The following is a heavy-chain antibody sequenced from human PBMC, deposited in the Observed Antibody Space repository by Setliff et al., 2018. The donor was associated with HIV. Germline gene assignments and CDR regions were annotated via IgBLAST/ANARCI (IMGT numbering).Heavy chain of an antibody. CDR1: GGSISGQY. J-gene: IGHJ2*01. Sequence: PSETLSLTCTVSGGSISGQYWSWFRQPPGQNMEWIASIYSSGTTNYNPSLRSRVIISVDTPRNQFSLRVTSVTAADTAIYYCARVVYDSGGFFTTAGPLYLDLWGRGTLVTVSS. V-gene: IGHV4-59*11. CDR2: IYSSGTT. D-gene: IGHD3-22*01. CDR3: ARVVYDSGGFFTTAGPLYLDL.